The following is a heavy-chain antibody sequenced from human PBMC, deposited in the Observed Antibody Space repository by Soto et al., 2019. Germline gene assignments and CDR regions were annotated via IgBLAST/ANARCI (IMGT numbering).Heavy chain of an antibody. CDR3: TREGRYDSSGYSG. V-gene: IGHV3-15*07. CDR1: GFSFSNAW. CDR2: FKSINDGGTT. J-gene: IGHJ4*02. Sequence: GSLRLSCAASGFSFSNAWMNWVRQAPGKGLEWVGRFKSINDGGTTDYATPVKGRFTISRDDSKNTLYLQMNSLKTEGTAVYYCTREGRYDSSGYSGWGQGT. D-gene: IGHD3-22*01.